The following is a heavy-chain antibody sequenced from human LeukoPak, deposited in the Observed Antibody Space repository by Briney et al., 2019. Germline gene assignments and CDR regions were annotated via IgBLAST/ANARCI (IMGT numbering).Heavy chain of an antibody. Sequence: PSGTLSLTCAVSGDSISNSYWWTWVRQPPGKGLEWIGEVYHSGSTNYNPSPKSRVTISVDKPNNLFSLRLSSVTAADTAVYYCARDLPGSGVNCDQWGQGTLVTVSS. V-gene: IGHV4-4*02. CDR3: ARDLPGSGVNCDQ. D-gene: IGHD3-10*01. J-gene: IGHJ4*02. CDR2: VYHSGST. CDR1: GDSISNSYW.